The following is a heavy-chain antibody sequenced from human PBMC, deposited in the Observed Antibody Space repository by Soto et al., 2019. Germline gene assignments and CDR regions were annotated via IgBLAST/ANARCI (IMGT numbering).Heavy chain of an antibody. J-gene: IGHJ4*02. D-gene: IGHD3-9*01. CDR3: ARGLTFDY. Sequence: VASVKVSCKASGYSFTAYQMHWVRQAPGQGLEWMGWINPNSGGTNYAQKFQGRVIMTRDTSITTAYMELSRLRSDDTAVYYCARGLTFDYWGQGTLVTVSS. CDR2: INPNSGGT. V-gene: IGHV1-2*02. CDR1: GYSFTAYQ.